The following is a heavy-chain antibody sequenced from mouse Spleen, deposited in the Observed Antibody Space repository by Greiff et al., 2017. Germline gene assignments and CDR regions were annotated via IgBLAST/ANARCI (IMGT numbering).Heavy chain of an antibody. D-gene: IGHD2-2*01. V-gene: IGHV1-84*01. CDR1: GYTFTDYY. J-gene: IGHJ4*01. CDR3: ARETIYYGYDGGMDY. Sequence: VQLQESGPELMKPGASVKISCKASGYTFTDYYINWVKQRPGQGLEWIGWIYPGSGNTKYNEKFKGKATLTVDTSSSTAYMQLSSLTSEDSAVYFCARETIYYGYDGGMDYWGQGTSVTVSS. CDR2: IYPGSGNT.